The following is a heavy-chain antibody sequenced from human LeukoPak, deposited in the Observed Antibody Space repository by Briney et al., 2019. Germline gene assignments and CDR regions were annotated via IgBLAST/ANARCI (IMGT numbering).Heavy chain of an antibody. J-gene: IGHJ4*02. V-gene: IGHV1-8*01. CDR1: GYTFTSYD. CDR3: ARPYGSGSYYYFDY. Sequence: ASVTVSCKASGYTFTSYDINWVRQAPGQGLEWMGWMNPNSGNTGYAQKFQGRVTITRNTSISTAYMELSSLRSEDTAVYYCARPYGSGSYYYFDYWGQGTLVTVSS. CDR2: MNPNSGNT. D-gene: IGHD3-10*01.